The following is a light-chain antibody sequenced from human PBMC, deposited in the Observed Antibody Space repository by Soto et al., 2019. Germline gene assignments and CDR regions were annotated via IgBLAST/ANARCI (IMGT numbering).Light chain of an antibody. CDR1: SSDVGGYDY. CDR3: SSYTGGNPSYV. J-gene: IGLJ1*01. V-gene: IGLV2-8*01. Sequence: QSALTQPHSASGSPGQSVTISCTGTSSDVGGYDYVSWYQQHPGKAPKPMIYEVTIRPSGVSARFSGSKSGNTASLTVSGRQAEDEADYYSSSYTGGNPSYVFGTGTKLTVL. CDR2: EVT.